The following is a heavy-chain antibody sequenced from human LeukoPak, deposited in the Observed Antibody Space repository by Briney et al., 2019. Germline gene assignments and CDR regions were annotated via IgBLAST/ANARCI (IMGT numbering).Heavy chain of an antibody. CDR3: AKDPGKFWSGHDY. J-gene: IGHJ4*02. CDR1: GFTFSSYG. V-gene: IGHV3-30*18. D-gene: IGHD3-3*01. CDR2: ISYDGSNK. Sequence: GRSLRLSCAASGFTFSSYGMHWVRQAPGKGLEWVAVISYDGSNKYYADSVKGRFTISRDNSKNTLYLQMNSLRGEDTAVYYCAKDPGKFWSGHDYWGQGALDTVSS.